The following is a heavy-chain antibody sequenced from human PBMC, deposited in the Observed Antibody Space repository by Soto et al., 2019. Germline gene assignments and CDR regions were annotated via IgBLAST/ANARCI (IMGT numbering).Heavy chain of an antibody. Sequence: GASVKVSCKASGYTFTSYGISWLRQAPGQGLEWMGWISAYNGNTNYAQKLQGRVTMTTDTSTSTAYMELRSLRSDDTAVYYCARVSANLEWLLRSIDWFDPWGQGTLVTVSS. CDR2: ISAYNGNT. V-gene: IGHV1-18*04. CDR3: ARVSANLEWLLRSIDWFDP. CDR1: GYTFTSYG. J-gene: IGHJ5*02. D-gene: IGHD3-3*01.